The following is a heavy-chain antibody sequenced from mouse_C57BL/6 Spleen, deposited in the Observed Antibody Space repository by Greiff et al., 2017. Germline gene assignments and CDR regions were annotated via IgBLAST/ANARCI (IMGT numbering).Heavy chain of an antibody. V-gene: IGHV1-82*01. Sequence: VKLQESGPELVKPGASVKISCKASGYAFSSSWMNWVKQRPGKGLEWIRRIYPGDGDTNYNGKFKGKATLTADKSSSTAYMQLSSLTSEDSAVYFCARGGLSLRFRMDYWGQGTSVTVSS. CDR2: IYPGDGDT. D-gene: IGHD2-4*01. J-gene: IGHJ4*01. CDR1: GYAFSSSW. CDR3: ARGGLSLRFRMDY.